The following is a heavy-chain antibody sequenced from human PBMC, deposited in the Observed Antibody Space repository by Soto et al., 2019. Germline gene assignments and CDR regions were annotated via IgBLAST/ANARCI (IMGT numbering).Heavy chain of an antibody. CDR2: IVPIRRSA. D-gene: IGHD6-13*01. V-gene: IGHV1-69*13. Sequence: SVKVSCKASGGTFSSYRINWVRQAPGEGLEWVGGIVPIRRSADYAQRFRGRVTISADDSARTTYLELSSLKSQDTAVYYCVRDSGAKLSSSWGQGTLVTVSS. CDR1: GGTFSSYR. CDR3: VRDSGAKLSSS. J-gene: IGHJ4*02.